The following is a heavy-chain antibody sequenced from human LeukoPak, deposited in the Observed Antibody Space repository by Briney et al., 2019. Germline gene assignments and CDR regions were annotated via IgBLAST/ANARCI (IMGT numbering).Heavy chain of an antibody. CDR1: GGSISSGDYY. CDR2: IYYSGST. D-gene: IGHD1-26*01. J-gene: IGHJ3*02. V-gene: IGHV4-30-4*08. CDR3: ARAQPGRDAFDI. Sequence: SETLSLTCTVSGGSISSGDYYWSWIRQPPGKGLEWIGYIYYSGSTYYNPSLKSRVTISVDTSKNQFSLKLSSVTAADTAVYYCARAQPGRDAFDIWGQGTMVTVSS.